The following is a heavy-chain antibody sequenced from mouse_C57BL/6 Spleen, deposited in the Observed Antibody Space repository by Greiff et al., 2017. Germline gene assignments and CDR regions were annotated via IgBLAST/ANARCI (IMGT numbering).Heavy chain of an antibody. CDR1: GYTFTDYN. J-gene: IGHJ4*01. Sequence: VQLQQSGPELVKPGASVKMSCKASGYTFTDYNMHWVKQSHGKSLEWIGYINPNNGGTSSNQKFKGKATLTVNKSSSTAYMELRSLTSEDSAVYYFARGGWLLFYAMDYWGQGTSVTVSS. CDR3: ARGGWLLFYAMDY. D-gene: IGHD2-3*01. CDR2: INPNNGGT. V-gene: IGHV1-22*01.